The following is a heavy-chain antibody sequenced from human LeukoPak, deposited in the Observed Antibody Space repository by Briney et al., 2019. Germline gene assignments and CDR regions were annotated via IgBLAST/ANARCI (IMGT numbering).Heavy chain of an antibody. CDR2: IYYSGST. J-gene: IGHJ4*02. Sequence: SETLSLTCTVSGGSLSGYYWSWIRQPPGKGLEWIGYIYYSGSTNYNPSLNSRVTISVDTSKNQFSLRLSSVTAADTAVYYCGRSLSSAWYYFAYWRQGTLVTVSS. V-gene: IGHV4-59*01. CDR1: GGSLSGYY. D-gene: IGHD6-19*01. CDR3: GRSLSSAWYYFAY.